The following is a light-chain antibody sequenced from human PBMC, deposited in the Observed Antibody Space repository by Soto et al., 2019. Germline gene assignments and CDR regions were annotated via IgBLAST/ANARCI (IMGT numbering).Light chain of an antibody. CDR3: QSYDNNLSGGV. J-gene: IGLJ3*02. Sequence: QSALTQPPSVSGAPGQRVTISCTGSSSNIGAGYDVHWYQQLPGRAPRLLIYGSSSRPSGVPDRISGSKSGTSASLAITGLQAEDEADYYCQSYDNNLSGGVFGGGTKLTVL. CDR1: SSNIGAGYD. CDR2: GSS. V-gene: IGLV1-40*01.